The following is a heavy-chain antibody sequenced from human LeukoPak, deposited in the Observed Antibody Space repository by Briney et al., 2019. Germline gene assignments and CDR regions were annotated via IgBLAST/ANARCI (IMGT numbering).Heavy chain of an antibody. CDR3: VGRFGELFDY. Sequence: GGSLRLSCAASGFTFSSYGMHWVRQAPGKGLEWVAVIWYDGSNKYYADSVKGRFTISRDNSKNTLYLQTNSLRAEDTAVYYCVGRFGELFDYWGQGTLVTVSS. J-gene: IGHJ4*02. D-gene: IGHD3-10*01. CDR1: GFTFSSYG. V-gene: IGHV3-33*01. CDR2: IWYDGSNK.